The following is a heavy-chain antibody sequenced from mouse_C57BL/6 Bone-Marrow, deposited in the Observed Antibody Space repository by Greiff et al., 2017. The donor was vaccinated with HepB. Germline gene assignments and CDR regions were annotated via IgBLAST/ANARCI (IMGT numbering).Heavy chain of an antibody. Sequence: EVQLQQSGPELVKPGASVKIPCKASGYTFTDYNMDWVKQSHGKSLEWIGDINPNNGGTIYNQKFKGKATLTVDKSSSTAYMELRSLTSEDTAVYYCARRWITGFAYWGQGTLVTVSA. CDR2: INPNNGGT. CDR1: GYTFTDYN. J-gene: IGHJ3*01. D-gene: IGHD1-3*01. CDR3: ARRWITGFAY. V-gene: IGHV1-18*01.